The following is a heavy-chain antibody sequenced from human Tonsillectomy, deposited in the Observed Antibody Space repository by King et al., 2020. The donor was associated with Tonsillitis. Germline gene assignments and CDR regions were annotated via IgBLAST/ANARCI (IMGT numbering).Heavy chain of an antibody. CDR1: GFTFDDYV. J-gene: IGHJ4*02. V-gene: IGHV3-9*01. CDR3: AKGGRDSFFFAC. D-gene: IGHD3/OR15-3a*01. CDR2: ISWNSDNI. Sequence: VQLVESGGGLVQPGRSLRLSCAASGFTFDDYVMHWVRHAPAKGLEWVSCISWNSDNIDYADTVKGRFTISRDNAKNTLYLQMNSLRVEDTALYYCAKGGRDSFFFACWGQGCLVAVPS.